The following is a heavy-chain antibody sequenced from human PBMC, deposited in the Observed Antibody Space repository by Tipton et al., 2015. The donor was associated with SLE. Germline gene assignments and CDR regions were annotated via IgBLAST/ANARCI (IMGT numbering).Heavy chain of an antibody. V-gene: IGHV4-59*08. CDR2: IHYSGTT. D-gene: IGHD4-23*01. CDR1: GGSITNHY. J-gene: IGHJ4*02. Sequence: TLSLTCTVSGGSITNHYWNWIRQPPGKGLEWIGYIHYSGTTHDNPSLKSRVTMSVDMAKNQFSLRLTSVTAADTAVYYCGRWGLRHVDYGVNPFDTWGQGMLVTVSS. CDR3: GRWGLRHVDYGVNPFDT.